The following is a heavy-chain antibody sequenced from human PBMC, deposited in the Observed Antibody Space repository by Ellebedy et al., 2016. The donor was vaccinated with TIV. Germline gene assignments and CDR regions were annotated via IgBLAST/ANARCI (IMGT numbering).Heavy chain of an antibody. D-gene: IGHD5-12*01. CDR1: GGIFRSNA. CDR3: ARYSGYHFRGNYFDY. Sequence: SVKVSCKASGGIFRSNAFSWARQAPGQGLEWMGGIVAVFGTTTYAQKFQGRVTITADESTSAAYMELSSLTADDTAVYYCARYSGYHFRGNYFDYWGQGTLVTVSS. J-gene: IGHJ4*02. CDR2: IVAVFGTT. V-gene: IGHV1-69*13.